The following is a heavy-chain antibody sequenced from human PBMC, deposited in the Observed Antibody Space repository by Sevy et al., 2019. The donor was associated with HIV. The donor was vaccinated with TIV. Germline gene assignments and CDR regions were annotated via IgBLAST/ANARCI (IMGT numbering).Heavy chain of an antibody. J-gene: IGHJ1*01. Sequence: SETLSLTCTVSRGSMGRFFWSWIRQPPGKGPEWIGYVDYSGITKTNPSLNSRVTISVDTSKNQFSLNLRSATAADTAVYYCARHGVVTLVGAYFQYWSPGTLVTVSS. CDR2: VDYSGIT. D-gene: IGHD3-3*01. CDR1: RGSMGRFF. CDR3: ARHGVVTLVGAYFQY. V-gene: IGHV4-59*08.